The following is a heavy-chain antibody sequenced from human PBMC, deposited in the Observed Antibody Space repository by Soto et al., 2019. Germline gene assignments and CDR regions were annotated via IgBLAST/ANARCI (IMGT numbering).Heavy chain of an antibody. CDR2: IKSKTDGGTT. CDR1: GFTFSNAW. CDR3: TTVSSPGTTFSDYYYYYGMDV. Sequence: GGSLRLSCAASGFTFSNAWMNWVRQAPGKGLEWVGRIKSKTDGGTTDYAAPVKGRFTISRDDSKNTLYLQMNSLKTEDTAVYYCTTVSSPGTTFSDYYYYYGMDVWGQGTTVTVSS. J-gene: IGHJ6*02. V-gene: IGHV3-15*07. D-gene: IGHD1-7*01.